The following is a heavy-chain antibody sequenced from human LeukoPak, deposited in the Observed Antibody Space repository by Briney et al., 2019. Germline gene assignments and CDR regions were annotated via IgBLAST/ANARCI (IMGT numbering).Heavy chain of an antibody. CDR1: GFTFSNYN. V-gene: IGHV3-21*01. Sequence: GGSLRLSCAASGFTFSNYNMNWVRQAPGKGLEWVSSISSSSSYIYYAVSVKGRFIISRDNAKNSLYLQMNSLRAEDTAVYYCTRVRSAADNYYYYGMDVWGQGTTVTVSS. CDR2: ISSSSSYI. J-gene: IGHJ6*02. CDR3: TRVRSAADNYYYYGMDV. D-gene: IGHD6-25*01.